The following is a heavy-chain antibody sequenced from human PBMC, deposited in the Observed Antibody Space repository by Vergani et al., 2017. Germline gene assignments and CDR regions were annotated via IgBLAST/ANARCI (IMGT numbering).Heavy chain of an antibody. CDR3: ARARGRYYDYVWGSYRSPKYYFDY. V-gene: IGHV4-39*01. Sequence: QLQLQESGPGLVKPSETLSLTCTVSGSSISSSSYYWGWIRQPPGKGLEWIGSIYYSGSTYYNPSLKSRVTISVDTSKNQFSLKLSSVTAADTAVYYCARARGRYYDYVWGSYRSPKYYFDYWGQGTLVTVSS. D-gene: IGHD3-16*02. J-gene: IGHJ4*02. CDR2: IYYSGST. CDR1: GSSISSSSYY.